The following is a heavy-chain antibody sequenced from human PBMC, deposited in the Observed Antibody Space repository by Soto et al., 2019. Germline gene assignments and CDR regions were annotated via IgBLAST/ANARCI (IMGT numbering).Heavy chain of an antibody. CDR2: ISYDGSNK. D-gene: IGHD3-3*01. V-gene: IGHV3-30*18. Sequence: GGSLRLSCAASGFTFSSYGMHWVRQAPGKGLEWVAVISYDGSNKYYADSVKGRFTISRDNSKNTLYLQMNSLRAEDTAVYYCAKDTPPYDFWSGAYYYYGMDVWGQGTTVTVSS. J-gene: IGHJ6*02. CDR3: AKDTPPYDFWSGAYYYYGMDV. CDR1: GFTFSSYG.